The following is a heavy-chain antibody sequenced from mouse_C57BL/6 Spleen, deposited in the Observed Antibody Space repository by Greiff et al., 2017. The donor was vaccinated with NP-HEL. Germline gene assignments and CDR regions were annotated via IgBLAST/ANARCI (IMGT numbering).Heavy chain of an antibody. D-gene: IGHD3-2*02. CDR1: GFSLSTFGMG. Sequence: QVTLKVSGPGILQPSQTLSLTCSFSGFSLSTFGMGVGWIRQPSGKGLEWLAHIWWDDDKYYNPALKRRLTISKDTSKNQVYLKIANVDTADTATYYCARMVDSSGYPAWFAYWGQGTLVTVSA. V-gene: IGHV8-8*01. CDR2: IWWDDDK. CDR3: ARMVDSSGYPAWFAY. J-gene: IGHJ3*01.